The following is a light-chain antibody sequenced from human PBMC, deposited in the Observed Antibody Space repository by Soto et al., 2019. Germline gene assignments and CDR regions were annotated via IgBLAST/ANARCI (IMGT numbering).Light chain of an antibody. Sequence: EIVVTQFPSTLSVSPVERATLSCRASQSVSVNLAWYQQKPGQAPRLVIHGASTRVTGITDRISGSGSGTEFTLTISSLQSEDFAVYYCQQYDNWPRTFGQGTKVDIK. V-gene: IGKV3-15*01. CDR2: GAS. J-gene: IGKJ1*01. CDR3: QQYDNWPRT. CDR1: QSVSVN.